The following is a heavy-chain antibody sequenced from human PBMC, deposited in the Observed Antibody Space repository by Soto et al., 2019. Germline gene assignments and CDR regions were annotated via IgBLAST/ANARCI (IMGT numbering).Heavy chain of an antibody. CDR3: ARHSRRIAAAGQLGWFDP. J-gene: IGHJ5*02. V-gene: IGHV4-39*01. CDR2: IYYSGST. CDR1: GGSISSSSYY. D-gene: IGHD6-13*01. Sequence: QLQLQESGPGLVKPSETLSLTCTVSGGSISSSSYYWGWIRQPPGKGLEWIGSIYYSGSTYYNPSLRSRVTLSGDTSKHPFALKLSSVTAADTAVYYWARHSRRIAAAGQLGWFDPWGQGTLVTVSS.